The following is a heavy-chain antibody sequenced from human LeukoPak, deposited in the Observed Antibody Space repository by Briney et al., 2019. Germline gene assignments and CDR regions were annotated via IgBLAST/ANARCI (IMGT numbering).Heavy chain of an antibody. CDR2: INHSGST. CDR3: ARYSSSWYSPYYYGMDV. CDR1: GGSFSGYY. D-gene: IGHD6-13*01. V-gene: IGHV4-34*01. Sequence: SETLSLTCAVYGGSFSGYYWSWIRQPPGKGLEWIGEINHSGSTHYNPSLKSRVTISVDTSKNQFSLKLSSVTAADTAVYYCARYSSSWYSPYYYGMDVWGQGTTVTVSS. J-gene: IGHJ6*02.